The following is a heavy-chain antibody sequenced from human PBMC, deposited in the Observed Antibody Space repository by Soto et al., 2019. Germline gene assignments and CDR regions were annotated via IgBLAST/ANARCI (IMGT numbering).Heavy chain of an antibody. CDR3: ARDSGADTG. CDR2: INQDGSEK. CDR1: GFTFSSDL. Sequence: EGSLXLSWAASGFTFSSDLMSWVRQAPGKGLEWVANINQDGSEKYYVDSVKGRLTISRDNAKNSVYLQMNSLRADDTAVYYCARDSGADTGWGQGTMVTVSS. V-gene: IGHV3-7*03. J-gene: IGHJ3*01. D-gene: IGHD3-10*01.